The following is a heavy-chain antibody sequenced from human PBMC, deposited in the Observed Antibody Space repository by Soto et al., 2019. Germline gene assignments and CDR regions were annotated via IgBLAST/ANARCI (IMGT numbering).Heavy chain of an antibody. CDR2: ISGSGGST. D-gene: IGHD6-19*01. V-gene: IGHV3-23*01. J-gene: IGHJ4*02. CDR3: AKEAVSGWYYFAY. CDR1: GVTFSSYA. Sequence: SLRLSWAASGVTFSSYAMSWVRQAPGKGLEWVSTISGSGGSTYYADSLKGRFTISRDNSKNTLFLQMSSQRAEDTAVYYCAKEAVSGWYYFAYWGPGTLVTVSS.